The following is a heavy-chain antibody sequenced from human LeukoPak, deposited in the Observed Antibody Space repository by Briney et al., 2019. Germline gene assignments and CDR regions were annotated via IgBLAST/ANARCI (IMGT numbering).Heavy chain of an antibody. CDR1: GGTFSSYA. D-gene: IGHD3-10*01. J-gene: IGHJ4*02. CDR2: IIPIFGTA. CDR3: ARDRSRLWFGELLGPFVN. Sequence: SVKVSCKASGGTFSSYAISWVRQAPGQGLEWMGGIIPIFGTANYAQKFQGRVTITTDESTSTAYMELSSLRSEDTAVYYCARDRSRLWFGELLGPFVNWGQGTLITVSS. V-gene: IGHV1-69*05.